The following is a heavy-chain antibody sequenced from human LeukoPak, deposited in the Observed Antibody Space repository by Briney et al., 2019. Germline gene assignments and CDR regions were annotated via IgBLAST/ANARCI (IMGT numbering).Heavy chain of an antibody. Sequence: ASVKVSCKASGYTFTGYYMHWVRQAPGQGLEWMGWINPNSGGTNYAQKFQGRVTMTRDTSISTAYMELSRLRPDDTAVYYCARDYRGWLQRRAFDYWGQGTLVTVSS. CDR3: ARDYRGWLQRRAFDY. V-gene: IGHV1-2*02. J-gene: IGHJ4*02. CDR2: INPNSGGT. D-gene: IGHD5-24*01. CDR1: GYTFTGYY.